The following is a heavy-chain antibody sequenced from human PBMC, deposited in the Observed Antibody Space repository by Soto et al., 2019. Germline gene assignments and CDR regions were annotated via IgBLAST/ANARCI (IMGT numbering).Heavy chain of an antibody. V-gene: IGHV4-39*01. Sequence: QLQLQESGPGLVKPSETLSLTCTVSGGSISSSSYYWGWIRQPPGKGLEWIGSIYYSGSTYYNPSLKGRVTISVDTSKNQFSLKLSSVTAADTAVYYCARPTYYYGSGSDYWGQGTLVTVSS. CDR2: IYYSGST. J-gene: IGHJ4*02. CDR3: ARPTYYYGSGSDY. D-gene: IGHD3-10*01. CDR1: GGSISSSSYY.